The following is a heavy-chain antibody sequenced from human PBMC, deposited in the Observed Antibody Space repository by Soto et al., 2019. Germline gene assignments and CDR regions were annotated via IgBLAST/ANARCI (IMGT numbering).Heavy chain of an antibody. D-gene: IGHD3-22*01. Sequence: QVQLVESGGGVVQPGRSLRLSCAASGFTFSSYGMHWVRQAPGKGLEWVAVIWYDGSNKYYADSVKGRFTISRDNSKNTRYLQMNSLRAEDTAVYYCARVKSGYYSGWFDPWGQGTLVTVSS. CDR2: IWYDGSNK. J-gene: IGHJ5*02. V-gene: IGHV3-33*01. CDR3: ARVKSGYYSGWFDP. CDR1: GFTFSSYG.